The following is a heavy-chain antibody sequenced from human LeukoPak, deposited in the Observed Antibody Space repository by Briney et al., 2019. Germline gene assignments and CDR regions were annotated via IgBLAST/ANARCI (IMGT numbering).Heavy chain of an antibody. CDR1: GFTFSSYA. J-gene: IGHJ4*02. CDR2: ISGSGGST. D-gene: IGHD1-26*01. Sequence: PGGSLRLSCAASGFTFSSYAMSWVRQAPGKGLEWVSAISGSGGSTYYADSVKGRFTISRDNSKNTLYLQMNSLRAEDTAVYYCAKDRSVSYPDPSYFDYWGQGTLVTVSS. V-gene: IGHV3-23*01. CDR3: AKDRSVSYPDPSYFDY.